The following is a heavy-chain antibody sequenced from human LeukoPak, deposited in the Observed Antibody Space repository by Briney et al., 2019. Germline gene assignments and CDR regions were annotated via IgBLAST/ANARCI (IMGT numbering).Heavy chain of an antibody. Sequence: PGESLRLSCAASGFIFSNYWMSWVRQAPGKGLEWVANMKQDGREKYLVDSVKGRFTISRDNSKNTLYLQMNSLRAEDTAVYYCAKDGSYGRDFDYWGQGTLVTVSS. CDR2: MKQDGREK. CDR1: GFIFSNYW. V-gene: IGHV3-7*01. J-gene: IGHJ4*02. D-gene: IGHD1-26*01. CDR3: AKDGSYGRDFDY.